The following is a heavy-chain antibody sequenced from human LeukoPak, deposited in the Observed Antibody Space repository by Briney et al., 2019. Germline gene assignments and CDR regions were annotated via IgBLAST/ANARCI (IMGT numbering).Heavy chain of an antibody. V-gene: IGHV4-39*01. CDR2: IYYSGST. CDR1: GGSISSYY. CDR3: ARVRIAYYYDSSGYYPSGYFDY. J-gene: IGHJ4*02. Sequence: SETLSLTCTVSGGSISSYYWGWIRQPPGKGLEWIGSIYYSGSTYYNPSLKSRVTISVDTSKNQFSLKLSSVTAADTAVYYCARVRIAYYYDSSGYYPSGYFDYWGQGTLVTVSS. D-gene: IGHD3-22*01.